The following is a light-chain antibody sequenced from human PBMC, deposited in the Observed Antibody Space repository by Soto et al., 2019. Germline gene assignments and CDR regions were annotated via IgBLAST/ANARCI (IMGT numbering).Light chain of an antibody. J-gene: IGLJ3*02. V-gene: IGLV1-47*02. Sequence: QPVLTQPPSASGTPGQRVTISCSGSSSNIGRNYVYWYQQVPGTAPKLLIYSTNQRPSGVPDRFSGSKSGSSASLAIGGLRSEDEADYYCAAWDDSLSGPVFGGGTKLTVL. CDR1: SSNIGRNY. CDR3: AAWDDSLSGPV. CDR2: STN.